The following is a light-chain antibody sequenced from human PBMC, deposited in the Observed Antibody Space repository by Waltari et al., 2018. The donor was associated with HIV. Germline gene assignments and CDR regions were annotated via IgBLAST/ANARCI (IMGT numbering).Light chain of an antibody. CDR1: FSNLGANT. V-gene: IGLV1-44*01. Sequence: QSVMSHPPSASGTPGQTVTISCSGRFSNLGANTVNWYQQLPGTAPRLLICGHNRAPSGVPDRFAGSRSGTSASLTIGGLQSEDEADYYCSAGDDSLRATVFGTGTRVT. CDR3: SAGDDSLRATV. J-gene: IGLJ1*01. CDR2: GHN.